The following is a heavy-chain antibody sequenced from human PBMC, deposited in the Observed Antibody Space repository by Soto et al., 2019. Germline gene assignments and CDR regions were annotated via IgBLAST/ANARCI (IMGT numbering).Heavy chain of an antibody. D-gene: IGHD1-26*01. CDR1: GGSISSGGYY. CDR2: IYYSGST. V-gene: IGHV4-31*03. CDR3: ARGGWELLNFDY. Sequence: SETLSLTCTVSGGSISSGGYYWSWIRQHPGKGLEWIGYIYYSGSTYYNPSLKSRVTISVDTSKNQFSLKLSSVTAADTAVYYCARGGWELLNFDYWGQGTLVTVSS. J-gene: IGHJ4*02.